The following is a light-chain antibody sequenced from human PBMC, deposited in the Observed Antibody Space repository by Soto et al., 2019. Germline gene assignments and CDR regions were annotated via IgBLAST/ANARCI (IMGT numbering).Light chain of an antibody. CDR3: HQYHNWPPWT. Sequence: EIVMTQSPATLSVSPGERATLSCRASQSVSNNLACFQQKPDQAPRLLIYGASTRATGIPARFSGSGSGTTYTLTISSPQYEDFAVYYCHQYHNWPPWTFGQGTKVEIK. J-gene: IGKJ1*01. CDR1: QSVSNN. CDR2: GAS. V-gene: IGKV3-15*01.